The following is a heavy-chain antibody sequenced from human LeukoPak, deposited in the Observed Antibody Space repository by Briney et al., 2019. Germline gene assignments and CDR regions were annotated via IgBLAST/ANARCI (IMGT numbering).Heavy chain of an antibody. CDR1: GFTFSRNW. CDR2: INPDGSQK. J-gene: IGHJ4*02. CDR3: AKLLGTVTTYGY. D-gene: IGHD2/OR15-2a*01. Sequence: GGSLRLSCEASGFTFSRNWMSGARQAPGKGLEWVASINPDGSQKFYVDSGKGRFTISRDNTKSSLYLEMNSLGAEDTAMHYCAKLLGTVTTYGYWGQGIRVTVSS. V-gene: IGHV3-7*01.